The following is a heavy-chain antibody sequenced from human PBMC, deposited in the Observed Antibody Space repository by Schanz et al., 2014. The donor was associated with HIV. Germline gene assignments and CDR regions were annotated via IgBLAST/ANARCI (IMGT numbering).Heavy chain of an antibody. J-gene: IGHJ4*02. CDR2: IRTRAKSYST. CDR3: IRHVEYARSY. V-gene: IGHV3-73*02. Sequence: EVQLVESGGGLVQPGGSLTLSCAASGFTFSDSAMQWVRQAAGKGLEWVGRIRTRAKSYSTAYGASVRGRFTISRDDSKNLAYLHMNSLKTADTAVYYCIRHVEYARSYWGQGILVSVSS. D-gene: IGHD1-1*01. CDR1: GFTFSDSA.